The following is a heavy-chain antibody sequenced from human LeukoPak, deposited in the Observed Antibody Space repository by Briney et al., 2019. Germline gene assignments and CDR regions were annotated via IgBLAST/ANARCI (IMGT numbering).Heavy chain of an antibody. Sequence: PSETLSLTCTVSGGSISSSSYYWGWIRQPPGRGLEWIGSIYYSGSTYYNPSLKSRVTISVDTSKNQFSLKLSSVTAADTAVYYCARHGPRWLLRRGYFDYWGQGTLVTVSS. CDR3: ARHGPRWLLRRGYFDY. V-gene: IGHV4-39*01. CDR2: IYYSGST. CDR1: GGSISSSSYY. J-gene: IGHJ4*02. D-gene: IGHD3-22*01.